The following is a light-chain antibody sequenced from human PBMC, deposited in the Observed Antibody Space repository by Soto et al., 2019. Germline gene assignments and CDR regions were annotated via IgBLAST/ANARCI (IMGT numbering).Light chain of an antibody. V-gene: IGKV3D-15*01. CDR3: HQYNHWLTWT. CDR1: QSVSSY. CDR2: AAS. Sequence: EIVLTQSPATLSLSPGERATLSCRASQSVSSYLAWYQQKPGQAPRLLIYAASNRATGIPARFSGSGSGTEFTLTISSLQSEDFAVYYCHQYNHWLTWTFGQGTKVDIK. J-gene: IGKJ1*01.